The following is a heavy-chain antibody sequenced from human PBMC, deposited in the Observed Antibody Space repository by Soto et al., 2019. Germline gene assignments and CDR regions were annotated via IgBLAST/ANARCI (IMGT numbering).Heavy chain of an antibody. CDR1: RFTFSSYW. J-gene: IGHJ6*02. D-gene: IGHD6-6*01. CDR3: ARVYSSSSGRGMDV. V-gene: IGHV3-7*04. CDR2: IKQDGSEK. Sequence: GGSLRLSCAASRFTFSSYWMSWVRQAPGKGLEWVANIKQDGSEKYYVDSVKGRFTISRDNAKNSLYLQMNSLRAEDTAMYYCARVYSSSSGRGMDVWGQGTTVTVSS.